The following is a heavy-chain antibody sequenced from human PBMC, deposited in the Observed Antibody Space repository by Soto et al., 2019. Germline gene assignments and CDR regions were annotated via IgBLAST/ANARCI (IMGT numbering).Heavy chain of an antibody. CDR3: ATRQGGSYNWFDP. D-gene: IGHD2-15*01. J-gene: IGHJ5*02. CDR2: LYYSGNT. Sequence: SETLSLTCTVSGGPISRSSYSWAWIRQPPGKGLEWIGTLYYSGNTYYNPSLKSRVTISVDTSKDQFSLKLSSVTAADTAVYYCATRQGGSYNWFDPWGQGTLVTVSS. CDR1: GGPISRSSYS. V-gene: IGHV4-39*01.